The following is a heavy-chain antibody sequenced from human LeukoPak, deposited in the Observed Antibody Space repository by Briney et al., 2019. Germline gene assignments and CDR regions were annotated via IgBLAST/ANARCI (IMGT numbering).Heavy chain of an antibody. CDR3: ARSQGVDY. CDR2: ISSSSSYI. J-gene: IGHJ4*02. Sequence: SGGSLRISCAASGSTVTTNYMNWVRQAPGKGLEWVSSISSSSSYIYYADSVKGRFTISRDNAKNSLYLQMNSLRAEDTAVYYCARSQGVDYWGQGTLVTVSS. V-gene: IGHV3-21*01. CDR1: GSTVTTNY.